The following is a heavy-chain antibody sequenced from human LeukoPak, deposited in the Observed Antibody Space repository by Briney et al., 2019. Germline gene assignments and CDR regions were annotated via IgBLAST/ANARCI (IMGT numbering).Heavy chain of an antibody. V-gene: IGHV3-66*01. J-gene: IGHJ4*02. CDR2: IYSGGST. Sequence: GGSLRLSCAASGFTVSSNYMSWVRQAPGKGLEWVSVIYSGGSTYYADSVKGRFTISRDNPKNTLYLQMNSLRAEDTAVYYCASFDYNRPIDYWGQGTLVTVSS. CDR1: GFTVSSNY. CDR3: ASFDYNRPIDY. D-gene: IGHD3-9*01.